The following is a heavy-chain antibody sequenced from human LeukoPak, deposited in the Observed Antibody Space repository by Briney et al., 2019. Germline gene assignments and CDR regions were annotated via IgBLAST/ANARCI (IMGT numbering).Heavy chain of an antibody. J-gene: IGHJ5*02. CDR3: ARDRGYYDFRSGYRFDP. CDR1: GGSISSYY. Sequence: SETLSLTCTVSGGSISSYYWSWIRQPAGKGLEWIGRIYTSGSTNYNPSLKSRVTISVDKSKNQFSLKLSSVTAADTAVYYCARDRGYYDFRSGYRFDPWGQGTLVTVSS. V-gene: IGHV4-4*07. D-gene: IGHD3-3*01. CDR2: IYTSGST.